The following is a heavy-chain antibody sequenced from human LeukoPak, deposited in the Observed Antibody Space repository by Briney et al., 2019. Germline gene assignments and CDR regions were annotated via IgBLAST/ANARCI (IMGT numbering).Heavy chain of an antibody. V-gene: IGHV3-48*03. J-gene: IGHJ4*02. CDR2: IHSSDGTR. CDR1: GFTFSSYE. D-gene: IGHD3-10*01. Sequence: GGPLRLSCVASGFTFSSYEMNWVRQAPGKGLEWVSYIHSSDGTRYYADSVNGRFTISRDNAKNSLYLQMSSLRAEDTAVYYCAPTHYYGSGSNYYFDNWGQGTLVTVSS. CDR3: APTHYYGSGSNYYFDN.